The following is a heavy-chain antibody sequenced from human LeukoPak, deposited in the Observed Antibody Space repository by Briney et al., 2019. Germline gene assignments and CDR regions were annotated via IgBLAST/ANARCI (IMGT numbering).Heavy chain of an antibody. Sequence: SETLSLTCTVSGGSISRYYWSWIRQPPGRGLEWIGYIYYSGSTNYNPSLKSRVTISVDTSKNQFSLKLSSVTAADTAVYYCARGPVGGTTYNDGDAFDIWGQGTMVTVSS. D-gene: IGHD1-7*01. V-gene: IGHV4-59*01. J-gene: IGHJ3*02. CDR3: ARGPVGGTTYNDGDAFDI. CDR2: IYYSGST. CDR1: GGSISRYY.